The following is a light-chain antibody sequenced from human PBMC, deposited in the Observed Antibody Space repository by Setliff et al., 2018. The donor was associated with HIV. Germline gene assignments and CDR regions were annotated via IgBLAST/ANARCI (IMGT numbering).Light chain of an antibody. CDR2: QAT. CDR1: SSDIGRYNL. J-gene: IGLJ1*01. Sequence: SVLTQPASVSGSPGQSITISCTGTSSDIGRYNLVSWYQQYPGKAPKLMIYQATKRPSGVSNRFSGSNSGNTASLTISGLQAEDEADYYCCSNTGRNTYVFGSGTKVTVL. CDR3: CSNTGRNTYV. V-gene: IGLV2-23*01.